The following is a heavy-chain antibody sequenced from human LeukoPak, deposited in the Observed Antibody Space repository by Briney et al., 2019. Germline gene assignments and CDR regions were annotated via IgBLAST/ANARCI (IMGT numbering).Heavy chain of an antibody. V-gene: IGHV4-59*01. J-gene: IGHJ4*02. CDR1: GGSISSYY. CDR3: ASEAGTTGPRGFDY. D-gene: IGHD1-1*01. CDR2: IYYSGST. Sequence: PSETLSLTCTVSGGSISSYYWSWIRQPPGKGLEWIGYIYYSGSTNYNPSLKSRVTISVDTSKNQFSLKLSSVTAADTAVYYCASEAGTTGPRGFDYWGQGTLVTVSS.